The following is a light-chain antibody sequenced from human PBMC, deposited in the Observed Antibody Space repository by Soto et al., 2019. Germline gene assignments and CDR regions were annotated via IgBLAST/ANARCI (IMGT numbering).Light chain of an antibody. J-gene: IGLJ1*01. V-gene: IGLV2-14*01. CDR2: DVS. CDR1: SSDVGGYNY. CDR3: SSYTSSFYV. Sequence: QSALTQPASVSGSPGQSITISCTGTSSDVGGYNYVCWYQQHPSKAPKLMIYDVSNRPLGVSNRFSGSKSGNTASPTISGLQAEDEADYYCSSYTSSFYVFGTGTKLTVL.